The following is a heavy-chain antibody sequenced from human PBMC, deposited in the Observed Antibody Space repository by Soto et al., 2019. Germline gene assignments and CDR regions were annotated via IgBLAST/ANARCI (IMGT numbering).Heavy chain of an antibody. J-gene: IGHJ4*02. Sequence: QVQLVQSGAEEKKPGASVKVSCKASGYTFTSYAMHWVRQAPGQRLEWMGWINAGNGNTKYSQKFQGRVTITRDTYASTAYMELSSLRSEDTAVYSCARAPGGSSAFVDYWGQGTLVTVSS. D-gene: IGHD2-15*01. V-gene: IGHV1-3*05. CDR3: ARAPGGSSAFVDY. CDR1: GYTFTSYA. CDR2: INAGNGNT.